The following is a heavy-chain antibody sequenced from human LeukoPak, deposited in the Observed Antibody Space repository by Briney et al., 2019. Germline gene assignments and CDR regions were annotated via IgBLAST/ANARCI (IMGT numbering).Heavy chain of an antibody. CDR3: AREWIYYDSSGSTNWFDP. CDR2: MNPNSGNT. CDR1: GYTFTSYD. V-gene: IGHV1-8*01. D-gene: IGHD3-22*01. J-gene: IGHJ5*02. Sequence: ASVKVSCKASGYTFTSYDINWVRQATGQGLEWMGWMNPNSGNTGYAQKFQGRVTMTRNTSISTAYMELSSLRSEDTAVYYCAREWIYYDSSGSTNWFDPWGQGTLVTVSS.